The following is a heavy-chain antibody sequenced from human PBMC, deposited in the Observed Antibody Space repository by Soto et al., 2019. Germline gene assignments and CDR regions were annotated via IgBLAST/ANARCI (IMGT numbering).Heavy chain of an antibody. V-gene: IGHV5-51*01. Sequence: PGESLKISCNGSGYSFTSYWICWVRQMTGKGLEWMGIIYPGDSDTRYSPSFQGQVTISADKSISTAYLQWSSLKASDTAMYDWARQEYNGYGSLFLDYCGQGTLVTVSS. CDR1: GYSFTSYW. J-gene: IGHJ4*02. D-gene: IGHD5-12*01. CDR2: IYPGDSDT. CDR3: ARQEYNGYGSLFLDY.